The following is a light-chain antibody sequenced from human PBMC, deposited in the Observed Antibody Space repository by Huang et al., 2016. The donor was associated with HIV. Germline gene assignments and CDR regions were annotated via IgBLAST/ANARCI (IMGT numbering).Light chain of an antibody. CDR1: QSVSSSY. J-gene: IGKJ1*01. Sequence: EVVLTQSPGTLSLSPGERATLSCRASQSVSSSYTAWYQQKPDQAPSLLIYGAFRRATGIPDRFSGSGSGTDFTLTISRLEPEDFAVYYCQHYGSAFGQGTKVEIK. V-gene: IGKV3-20*01. CDR2: GAF. CDR3: QHYGSA.